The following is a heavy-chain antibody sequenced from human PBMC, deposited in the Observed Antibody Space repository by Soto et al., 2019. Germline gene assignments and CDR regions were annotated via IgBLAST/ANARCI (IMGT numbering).Heavy chain of an antibody. CDR2: INSDGSST. Sequence: PGGSLRLSCAASGFTFSSYWMHWVRQAPGKGLVWVSRINSDGSSTSYADSVKGRFTISRDNAKNTLYLQMNSLRAENTAVYYCARDRGSFGSGWYTGPDYYYYGMDVWGQGTTVTVSS. CDR3: ARDRGSFGSGWYTGPDYYYYGMDV. D-gene: IGHD6-19*01. V-gene: IGHV3-74*01. J-gene: IGHJ6*02. CDR1: GFTFSSYW.